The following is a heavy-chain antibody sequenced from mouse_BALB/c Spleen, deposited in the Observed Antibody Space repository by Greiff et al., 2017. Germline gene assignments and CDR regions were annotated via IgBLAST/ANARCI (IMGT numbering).Heavy chain of an antibody. J-gene: IGHJ4*01. V-gene: IGHV5-4*02. CDR1: GFTFSDYY. Sequence: EVQGVESGGGLVKPGGSLKLSCAASGFTFSDYYMYWVRQTPEKRLEWVATISDGGSYTYYPDSVKGRFTISRDNAKNNLYLQMSSLKSEDTAMYYCARGGITGYAMDYWGQGTSVTVSS. CDR2: ISDGGSYT. CDR3: ARGGITGYAMDY. D-gene: IGHD2-4*01.